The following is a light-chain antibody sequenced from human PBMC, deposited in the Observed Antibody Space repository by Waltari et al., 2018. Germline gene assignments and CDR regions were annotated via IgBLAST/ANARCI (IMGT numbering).Light chain of an antibody. CDR2: EVN. CDR1: SSGVGGAQS. Sequence: SALTQPAAVSGSPGQSITVACTGTSSGVGGAQSVSWFQQKPGEVPKLILYEVNNRSSVVSNRFSGSKSGNTASLTISGLQAEDEADYFCSSYTRISTFVVGTGTEVSVL. CDR3: SSYTRISTFV. J-gene: IGLJ1*01. V-gene: IGLV2-14*01.